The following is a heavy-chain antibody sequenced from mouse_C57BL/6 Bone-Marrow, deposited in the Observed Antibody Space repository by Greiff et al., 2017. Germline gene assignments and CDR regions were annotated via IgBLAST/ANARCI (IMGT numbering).Heavy chain of an antibody. J-gene: IGHJ4*01. CDR1: GFTFSSYA. Sequence: DVQLQESGEGLVKPGGSLKLSCAASGFTFSSYAMSWVRQTPEQRLEWVAYISSGGDYIYYADTVKGRFTISRDNARNTRYLQMSSLKSEDTDMYSCTSVGGSYAMDDWGQGTSVTVSS. D-gene: IGHD3-2*02. CDR3: TSVGGSYAMDD. CDR2: ISSGGDYI. V-gene: IGHV5-9-1*02.